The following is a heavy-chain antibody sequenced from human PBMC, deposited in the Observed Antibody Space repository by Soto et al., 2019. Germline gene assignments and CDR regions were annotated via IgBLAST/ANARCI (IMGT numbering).Heavy chain of an antibody. CDR3: ARDYRVRSDGEMDV. Sequence: PSETLSLTCTVSGGSINSGDYHWSWIRQSPGKGLEWIGAIYYSGSTYYNPSLKSRIRISVDTSKNQFSLKVNSVTAADTAVYYCARDYRVRSDGEMDVWGQGTTVTVSS. CDR2: IYYSGST. V-gene: IGHV4-30-4*01. D-gene: IGHD3-10*02. J-gene: IGHJ6*02. CDR1: GGSINSGDYH.